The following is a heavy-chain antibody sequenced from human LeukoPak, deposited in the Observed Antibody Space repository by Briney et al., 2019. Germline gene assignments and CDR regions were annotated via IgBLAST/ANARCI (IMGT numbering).Heavy chain of an antibody. CDR1: GFTFSSYA. CDR2: ISGSGSST. J-gene: IGHJ4*02. V-gene: IGHV3-23*01. Sequence: GGSLRLSCAASGFTFSSYAMIWVRQAPGKGLEWVSIISGSGSSTYYADSVKGRFTMSRDNSNNTLYLQMSSLRAEDTAVYYCARVFDYWGQGTLVTVSS. CDR3: ARVFDY.